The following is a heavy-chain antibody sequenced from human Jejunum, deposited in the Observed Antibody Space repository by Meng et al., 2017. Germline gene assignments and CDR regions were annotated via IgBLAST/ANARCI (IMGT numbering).Heavy chain of an antibody. CDR2: INNDGSDT. J-gene: IGHJ5*02. V-gene: IGHV3-74*01. Sequence: EVEVVESGGGLVPPGGSPRLSCAASGFTLNNYWMHWVSQAPGKGLVWVSRINNDGSDTTYADSVKGRFTISRDNAQNMLYLQMNSLRVEDTAVYYCARDKPHNWFDPWGQGTLVTVSS. CDR3: ARDKPHNWFDP. CDR1: GFTLNNYW.